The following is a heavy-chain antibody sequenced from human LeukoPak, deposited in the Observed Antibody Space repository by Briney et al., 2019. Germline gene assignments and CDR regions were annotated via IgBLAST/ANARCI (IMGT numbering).Heavy chain of an antibody. CDR1: GFTFSSYW. J-gene: IGHJ3*01. V-gene: IGHV3-74*01. CDR3: ARDVIAYCGGDCSPDDAFDV. D-gene: IGHD2-21*02. CDR2: INSDGSST. Sequence: GGSLRLSCAASGFTFSSYWMHWVRQAPGKGLVWVSRINSDGSSTSYADSVKGRFTISRDNAKNTLYLQMNSLRAEETAVYYCARDVIAYCGGDCSPDDAFDVWGQGTMVTVSS.